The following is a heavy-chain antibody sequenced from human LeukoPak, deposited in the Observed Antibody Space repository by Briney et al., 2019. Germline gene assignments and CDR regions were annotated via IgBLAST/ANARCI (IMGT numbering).Heavy chain of an antibody. CDR3: AKEDYRDHTTGFDS. J-gene: IGHJ5*01. D-gene: IGHD4-17*01. Sequence: GGSLRLSCAASGFTFSNYAVSWVRQAPGRGLEWVSAISGSGGTYYIPSVKGRFIVSRDNSRNTLYLQLNSLRAEDTAIYYCAKEDYRDHTTGFDSWGQGTLVTVPS. CDR1: GFTFSNYA. CDR2: ISGSGGT. V-gene: IGHV3-23*01.